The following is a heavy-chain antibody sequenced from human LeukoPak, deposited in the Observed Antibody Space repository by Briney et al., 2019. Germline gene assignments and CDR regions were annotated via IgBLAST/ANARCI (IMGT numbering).Heavy chain of an antibody. D-gene: IGHD2-21*01. Sequence: SETLSLTCTVSGGSISSSSYYWGWIRQPPGKGLEWIGSIYYSGSTYYNPSLKSRVTISVDTSKNQFSLKLSSVTAADTAVYYCARFKGGDTYYYYGMDVWGQGTTVTVSS. V-gene: IGHV4-39*07. CDR1: GGSISSSSYY. CDR3: ARFKGGDTYYYYGMDV. CDR2: IYYSGST. J-gene: IGHJ6*02.